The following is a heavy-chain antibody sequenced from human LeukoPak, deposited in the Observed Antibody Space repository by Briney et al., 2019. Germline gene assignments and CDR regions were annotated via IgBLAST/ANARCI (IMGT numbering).Heavy chain of an antibody. CDR2: ISGYNGNT. V-gene: IGHV1-18*01. J-gene: IGHJ4*02. D-gene: IGHD3-16*01. CDR1: GYTFTSNG. Sequence: ASVKVSCKASGYTFTSNGISWVRQAPGQGLEWMGWISGYNGNTKYVQKFQGRVTMTTDTSTSTVYMELRSPTSDDTAVYYCARDTLGEYDYWGQGSLVTVSS. CDR3: ARDTLGEYDY.